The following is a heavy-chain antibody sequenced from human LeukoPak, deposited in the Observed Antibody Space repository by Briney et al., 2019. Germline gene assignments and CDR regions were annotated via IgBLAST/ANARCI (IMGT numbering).Heavy chain of an antibody. V-gene: IGHV4-38-2*01. J-gene: IGHJ4*02. D-gene: IGHD4-17*01. CDR1: GYSISSGYY. CDR3: ARALDYGDYPFDY. CDR2: IYHSGST. Sequence: PSETLSLTCAVSGYSISSGYYWGWIRQPPGKGLEWIGSIYHSGSTYYKPSLKSRVTISVDTSKNQFSLKLSSVTAADTAVYYCARALDYGDYPFDYWGQGTLVTVSS.